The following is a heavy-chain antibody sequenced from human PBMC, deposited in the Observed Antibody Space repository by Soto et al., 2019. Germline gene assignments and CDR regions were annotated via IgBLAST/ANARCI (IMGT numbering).Heavy chain of an antibody. D-gene: IGHD5-18*01. CDR3: GRGPGYSYRRYYFDY. CDR2: INHSGST. V-gene: IGHV4-34*01. Sequence: SETLSLTCAVYGGSFSGYDWSWIRQPPGKGLEWIGEINHSGSTNYNPSLKSRVTISVDTSKNQFSLKLSSVTAADTAVYYCGRGPGYSYRRYYFDYWGQGTLVTVSS. J-gene: IGHJ4*02. CDR1: GGSFSGYD.